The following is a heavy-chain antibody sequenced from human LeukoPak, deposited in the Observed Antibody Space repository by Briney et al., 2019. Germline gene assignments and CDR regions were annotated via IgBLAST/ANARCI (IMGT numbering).Heavy chain of an antibody. J-gene: IGHJ5*02. Sequence: GGSLRLSCAASGFTFSSYAMSWVRQAPGKGLEWVSAISGSGGSTYYAGSVKGRFTISRDNSKNTLYLQMNSLRAEDTAVYYCAKAVSYNWNYSWFDPWGQGTLVTVSS. CDR2: ISGSGGST. CDR3: AKAVSYNWNYSWFDP. D-gene: IGHD1-7*01. V-gene: IGHV3-23*01. CDR1: GFTFSSYA.